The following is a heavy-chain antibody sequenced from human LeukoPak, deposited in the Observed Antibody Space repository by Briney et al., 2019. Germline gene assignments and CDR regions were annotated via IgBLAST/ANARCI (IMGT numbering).Heavy chain of an antibody. Sequence: GGALKISLGGPGFPFRSYWMALVRQIPGKGLGWVPRINSDGSSTSYADSVKGRFTISRDNAKNTLYLQMNSLRAEDTAVYYCARPQYSSSRFDSWGQGTLVTVSS. V-gene: IGHV3-74*01. J-gene: IGHJ4*02. CDR1: GFPFRSYW. CDR2: INSDGSST. D-gene: IGHD6-6*01. CDR3: ARPQYSSSRFDS.